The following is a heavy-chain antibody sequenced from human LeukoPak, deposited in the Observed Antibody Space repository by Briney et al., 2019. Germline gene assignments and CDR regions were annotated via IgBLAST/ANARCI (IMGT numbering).Heavy chain of an antibody. Sequence: PSETLSLTCTVSGGSISSYYWSWILQPPGKGLEWIGYIYYSGSTNYNPSLKSRVTISVDTSKNQFSLKLSSVTAADTAVYYCARYGGSYDILTGYYYYYGMDVWGQGTTVTVSS. CDR1: GGSISSYY. D-gene: IGHD3-9*01. V-gene: IGHV4-59*01. CDR3: ARYGGSYDILTGYYYYYGMDV. CDR2: IYYSGST. J-gene: IGHJ6*02.